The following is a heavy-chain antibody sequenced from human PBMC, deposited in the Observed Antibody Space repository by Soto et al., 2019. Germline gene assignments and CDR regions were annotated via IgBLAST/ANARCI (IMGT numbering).Heavy chain of an antibody. J-gene: IGHJ6*02. Sequence: QVQLVQSGAEVKKPGASVQVSCKASGYTFTTYALHWVRQARGERLEWMGWINAANGNTKYSKKFQGRVTISRDTSESTTFMELSSLRSEDTAVYYCGRAVVGATGEILYYAMDVWGQGTTVTVSS. CDR1: GYTFTTYA. D-gene: IGHD1-26*01. CDR2: INAANGNT. CDR3: GRAVVGATGEILYYAMDV. V-gene: IGHV1-3*01.